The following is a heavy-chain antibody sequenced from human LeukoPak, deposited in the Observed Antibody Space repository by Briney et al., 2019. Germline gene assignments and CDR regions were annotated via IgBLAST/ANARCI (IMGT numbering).Heavy chain of an antibody. CDR3: ASDGAYAMAV. V-gene: IGHV3-74*01. CDR2: ANNDASRT. J-gene: IGHJ6*02. CDR1: GFTFSSYS. Sequence: PGGSLRLSCAASGFTFSSYSMNWVRQAPGKGLVWVSHANNDASRTTYADSVRGRFTISRDNAKNTVSLQMNSLRAEDTGVYYCASDGAYAMAVWGQGTTVTVSS. D-gene: IGHD1-26*01.